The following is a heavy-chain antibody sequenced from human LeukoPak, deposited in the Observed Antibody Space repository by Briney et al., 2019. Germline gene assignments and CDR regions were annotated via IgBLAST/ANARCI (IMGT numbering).Heavy chain of an antibody. D-gene: IGHD3-9*01. CDR3: ARGGHYDILTGYYYYYGMDV. V-gene: IGHV3-74*01. J-gene: IGHJ6*04. CDR2: INSDGSST. CDR1: GFTFSSYW. Sequence: GALRLSCAASGFTFSSYWMHWVRQAPGKGLVWVSRINSDGSSTSYADSVKGRCTISRDNAKNTLYLQMNSLRAEDTAVYYCARGGHYDILTGYYYYYGMDVWGKGTTVTVSS.